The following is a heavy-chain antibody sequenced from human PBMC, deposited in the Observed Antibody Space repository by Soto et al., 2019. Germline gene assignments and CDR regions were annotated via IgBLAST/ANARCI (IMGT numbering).Heavy chain of an antibody. V-gene: IGHV4-39*01. CDR3: ARLSGYYYLLPDY. Sequence: SETLSLTCTVSGGSISSSSYYWGWIRQPPGKGLEWIGSIYYSGSTYYNPSLKSRVTISVDMSKNQFSLKLSSVTAADTAVYYCARLSGYYYLLPDYWGQGTLVTVSS. CDR2: IYYSGST. J-gene: IGHJ4*02. CDR1: GGSISSSSYY. D-gene: IGHD3-22*01.